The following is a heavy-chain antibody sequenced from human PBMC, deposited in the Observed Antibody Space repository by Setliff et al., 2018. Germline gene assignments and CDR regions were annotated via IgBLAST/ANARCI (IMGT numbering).Heavy chain of an antibody. CDR3: ALSSLSICTGGNCPNVFDV. D-gene: IGHD2-15*01. J-gene: IGHJ3*01. Sequence: GASVKVSCKSSGYTFSSSVVTWVRQAPGQGLEWMGWISAYNGDRSYAQRFQGRVTMTTDTSTRTASMELRSLTSDDTAVYFCALSSLSICTGGNCPNVFDVWGQGTLVTVSS. CDR1: GYTFSSSV. V-gene: IGHV1-18*01. CDR2: ISAYNGDR.